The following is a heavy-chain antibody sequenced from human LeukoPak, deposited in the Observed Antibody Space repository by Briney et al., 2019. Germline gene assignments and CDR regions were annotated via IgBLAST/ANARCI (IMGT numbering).Heavy chain of an antibody. CDR1: GFTFNNYA. CDR2: IGSSGDST. V-gene: IGHV3-23*01. J-gene: IGHJ4*02. Sequence: GGSLRLSCAASGFTFNNYATAWVRQAPGKGLEWVSVIGSSGDSTYYANSVKGRFTISRDNSKNTLYLQMNSLTAEDSAIYYCAKRPSETSVVTRFDTWGQGTLVTVSS. CDR3: AKRPSETSVVTRFDT. D-gene: IGHD4-23*01.